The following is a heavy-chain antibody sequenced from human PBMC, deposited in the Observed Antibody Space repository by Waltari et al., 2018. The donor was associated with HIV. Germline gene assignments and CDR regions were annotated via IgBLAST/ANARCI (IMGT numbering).Heavy chain of an antibody. J-gene: IGHJ4*02. CDR1: GFTFRRSS. Sequence: EVQLVESGGGLVKPGGSLRLSCAASGFTFRRSSMNWVRQALGKVRECVSAISSSSVYICYAGSVKGRFTSARDNAKISLYLQMNSLMAEDTAVYYCARDSGPYYYDSSGYASFDYWGQGTLVTVS. CDR2: ISSSSVYI. CDR3: ARDSGPYYYDSSGYASFDY. D-gene: IGHD3-22*01. V-gene: IGHV3-21*01.